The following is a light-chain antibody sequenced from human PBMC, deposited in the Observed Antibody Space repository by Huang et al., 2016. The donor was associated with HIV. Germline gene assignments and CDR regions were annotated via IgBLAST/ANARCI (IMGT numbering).Light chain of an antibody. V-gene: IGKV1-27*01. CDR3: QKYNSVPRT. CDR1: QVIDDY. CDR2: GAS. Sequence: DIQMTQSPSSLSASVGARVTITCRASQVIDDYLAWYQQKPGRVPSLLIYGASILQSVVASRFSGSGSGTNVTLTIASLQPDDVASYYCQKYNSVPRTFGQGTKVEI. J-gene: IGKJ1*01.